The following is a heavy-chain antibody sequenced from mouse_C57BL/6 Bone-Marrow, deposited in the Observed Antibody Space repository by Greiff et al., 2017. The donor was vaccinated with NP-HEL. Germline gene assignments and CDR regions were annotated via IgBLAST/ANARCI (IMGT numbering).Heavy chain of an antibody. D-gene: IGHD2-1*01. J-gene: IGHJ2*01. Sequence: VQLQQSGAELVRPGASVKLSCTASGFNITDYYMHWVKQRPEQGLEWIGRIDPEDGDTEYAPKFQGKATMTADTSSNTAYLQLSSLTSEDTAVYYCTTGGLYGNLYFDYWGQGTTLTVAS. CDR2: IDPEDGDT. CDR1: GFNITDYY. V-gene: IGHV14-1*01. CDR3: TTGGLYGNLYFDY.